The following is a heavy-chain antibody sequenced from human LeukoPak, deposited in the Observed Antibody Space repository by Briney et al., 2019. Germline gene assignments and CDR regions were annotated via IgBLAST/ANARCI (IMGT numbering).Heavy chain of an antibody. Sequence: ASVKVSCKASGYTFTGYYMHWVRQAPGKGLEWMGGFDPEDGETIYAQKFQGRVTMTEDTSTDTAYMELSSLRSEDTAVYYCATGGYSYGREYFQHWGQGTLVTVSS. D-gene: IGHD5-18*01. J-gene: IGHJ1*01. CDR2: FDPEDGET. CDR3: ATGGYSYGREYFQH. CDR1: GYTFTGYY. V-gene: IGHV1-24*01.